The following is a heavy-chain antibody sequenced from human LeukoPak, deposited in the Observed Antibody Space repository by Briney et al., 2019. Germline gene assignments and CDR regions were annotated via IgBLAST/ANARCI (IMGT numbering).Heavy chain of an antibody. CDR2: TYYRSKWYN. CDR1: GDSVSSNSAA. CDR3: ARGPRVAIVGIYYGMDV. Sequence: SQTLSLTCAISGDSVSSNSAAWNWIRQSPSRGLEWLGRTYYRSKWYNDYAVSVKSRITINPDTSKNQFSLQLNSVTPEDTAVYYCARGPRVAIVGIYYGMDVWGQGTTVTVFS. D-gene: IGHD2-15*01. V-gene: IGHV6-1*01. J-gene: IGHJ6*02.